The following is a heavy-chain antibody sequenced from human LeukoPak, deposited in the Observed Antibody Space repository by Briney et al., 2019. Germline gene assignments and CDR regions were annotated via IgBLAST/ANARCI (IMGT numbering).Heavy chain of an antibody. CDR1: GFTFSNAW. V-gene: IGHV3-15*01. D-gene: IGHD5-24*01. CDR3: TNRDGYNYYDY. CDR2: IKSKTDGGTT. Sequence: PGGSLRLSCAASGFTFSNAWMSWVRQAPGKGLEWVGRIKSKTDGGTTDYAAPVKGRFTVSRDDSKNTLYLQMNSLKTEDTAVYYCTNRDGYNYYDYWGQGTLVTVSS. J-gene: IGHJ4*02.